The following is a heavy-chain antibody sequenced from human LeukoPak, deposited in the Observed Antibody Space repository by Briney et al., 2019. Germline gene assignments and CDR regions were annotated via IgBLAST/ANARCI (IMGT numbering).Heavy chain of an antibody. J-gene: IGHJ6*04. V-gene: IGHV3-30*02. Sequence: GGSLRLSCVASDFSFIMYGMHWVRQAPGKGLEWIAFIQYDGNNKYYADSVKGRFTISRDNAKNSLYLQMNSLRAEDTAVYYCAELGITMIGGVWGKGTTVTISS. CDR1: DFSFIMYG. CDR2: IQYDGNNK. CDR3: AELGITMIGGV. D-gene: IGHD3-10*02.